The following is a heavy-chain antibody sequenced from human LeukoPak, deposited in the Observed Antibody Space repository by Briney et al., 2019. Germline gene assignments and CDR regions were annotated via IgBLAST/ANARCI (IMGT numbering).Heavy chain of an antibody. CDR3: ARVHYDILTGYYIGAFDI. CDR1: GGSFSGYY. CDR2: INHSGST. Sequence: SETLSLTCAVYGGSFSGYYWSWIRQPPGKGLEWIGEINHSGSTNYNPSLKSRVTISVDTSKNQFSLKLSSVTAADTAVYYCARVHYDILTGYYIGAFDIWGQGTMVTVSS. V-gene: IGHV4-34*01. D-gene: IGHD3-9*01. J-gene: IGHJ3*02.